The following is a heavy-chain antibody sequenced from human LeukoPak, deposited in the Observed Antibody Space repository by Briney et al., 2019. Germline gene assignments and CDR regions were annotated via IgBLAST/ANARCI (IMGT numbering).Heavy chain of an antibody. Sequence: PGGSLRLSCAASGFTFNDYYMSWIRQAPGKGLEWVSYIRSSSSSDSTIYYADSVKGRFTISRDDAKNSLYLQMNSLRAEDTAVYYCARDERIFGVVINYNWFDPWGQGTLVTVSS. CDR1: GFTFNDYY. V-gene: IGHV3-11*04. CDR2: IRSSSSSDSTI. CDR3: ARDERIFGVVINYNWFDP. J-gene: IGHJ5*02. D-gene: IGHD3-3*01.